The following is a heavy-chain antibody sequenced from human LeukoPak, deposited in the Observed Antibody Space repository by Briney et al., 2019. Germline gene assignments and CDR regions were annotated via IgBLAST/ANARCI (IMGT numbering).Heavy chain of an antibody. CDR3: ARRFDS. Sequence: GGSLRLSCAASGFTFSSYNMNWVRQAPGKGLEWVSYISSSSSTIYYADSVKGRFTISRDNAKNSLYLQMNSLRAEDTAVYYCARRFDSWGQGTLVTVSS. CDR2: ISSSSSTI. V-gene: IGHV3-48*04. CDR1: GFTFSSYN. J-gene: IGHJ4*02.